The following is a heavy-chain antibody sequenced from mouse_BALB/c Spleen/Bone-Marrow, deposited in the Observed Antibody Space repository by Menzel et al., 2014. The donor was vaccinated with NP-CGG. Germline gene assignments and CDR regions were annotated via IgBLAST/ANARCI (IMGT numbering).Heavy chain of an antibody. J-gene: IGHJ3*01. D-gene: IGHD2-14*01. Sequence: EVQLQQSGAELVKPGASVKLSCTASGFNIKDTYMHWVKQRPEQGLEWIGRIDPANGNTKYDPKCQGKATITADTSSNTAYLQLSSLTSEDTAVYYCATYYRYDRRFSYWGQGTLVTVSA. CDR3: ATYYRYDRRFSY. CDR2: IDPANGNT. V-gene: IGHV14-3*02. CDR1: GFNIKDTY.